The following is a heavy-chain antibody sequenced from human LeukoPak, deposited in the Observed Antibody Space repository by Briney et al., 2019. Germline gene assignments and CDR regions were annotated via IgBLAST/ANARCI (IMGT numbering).Heavy chain of an antibody. J-gene: IGHJ4*02. D-gene: IGHD6-6*01. Sequence: GGSLRLSCAASGFTFSSDSMNWVRQAPGKGLEWVSSISSSSSYICYADSVRGRFTISRDNAKNSLYLQMNSLRAEDTAVYYCARDPNSSSWFDYWGQGTLVTVSS. V-gene: IGHV3-21*01. CDR2: ISSSSSYI. CDR1: GFTFSSDS. CDR3: ARDPNSSSWFDY.